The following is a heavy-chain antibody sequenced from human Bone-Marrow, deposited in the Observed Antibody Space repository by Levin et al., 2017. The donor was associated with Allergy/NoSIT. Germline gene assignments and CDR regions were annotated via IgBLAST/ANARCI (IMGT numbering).Heavy chain of an antibody. CDR3: AREGGRDVDNFYFDY. CDR1: GGTFSTYG. CDR2: VIPVFGTP. D-gene: IGHD5-24*01. Sequence: AASVKVSCKASGGTFSTYGINWVRQAPGQGLEWMGGVIPVFGTPNYAQRFQGRVRITADESTSTAYMELNSLRYDDTAVYYCAREGGRDVDNFYFDYWGQGTTVTVSS. J-gene: IGHJ4*02. V-gene: IGHV1-69*13.